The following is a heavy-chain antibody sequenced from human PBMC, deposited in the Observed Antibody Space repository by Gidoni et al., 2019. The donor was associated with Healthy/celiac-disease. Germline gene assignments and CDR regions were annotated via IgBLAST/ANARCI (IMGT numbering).Heavy chain of an antibody. Sequence: EVQLVASGGGLVQPGGSLRLSCASSGFTFSSYSMNRVRQAPGQGLEGVSYISSSSSTIYYADSVKGRFTISRDNAKNSRYLQMNSLRAEDTAGYYCARDREAVAQNGGQGTLVTVSS. V-gene: IGHV3-48*01. D-gene: IGHD6-19*01. J-gene: IGHJ4*02. CDR1: GFTFSSYS. CDR2: ISSSSSTI. CDR3: ARDREAVAQN.